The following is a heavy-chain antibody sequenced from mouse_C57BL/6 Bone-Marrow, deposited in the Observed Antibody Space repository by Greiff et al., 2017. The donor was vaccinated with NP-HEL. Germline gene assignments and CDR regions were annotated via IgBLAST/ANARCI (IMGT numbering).Heavy chain of an antibody. CDR2: INPNNGGT. CDR3: ARSGDYYGSISFAY. J-gene: IGHJ3*01. CDR1: GYTFTDYY. V-gene: IGHV1-26*01. Sequence: VQLQQSGPELVKPGASVKISCKASGYTFTDYYMNWVKQSHGKSLEWIGDINPNNGGTSYNQKFKGKATLTVDKSSSTAYMELRSLTSEDSAVYYCARSGDYYGSISFAYWGQGTLVTVSA. D-gene: IGHD1-1*01.